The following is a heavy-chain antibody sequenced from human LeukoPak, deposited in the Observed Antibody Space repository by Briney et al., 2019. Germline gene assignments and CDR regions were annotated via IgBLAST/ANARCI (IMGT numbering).Heavy chain of an antibody. CDR1: GYSFTCYW. CDR3: ARGSPAAGNWFDP. J-gene: IGHJ5*02. V-gene: IGHV5-51*01. Sequence: GESLKISCTGSGYSFTCYWIGWVRQMPGEGLEWMGIIYPGDYDTSYSPSFQGQVTISADKSISTAYLQWSSMKASDTAMYYCARGSPAAGNWFDPWGQGTLVTVSS. CDR2: IYPGDYDT. D-gene: IGHD6-13*01.